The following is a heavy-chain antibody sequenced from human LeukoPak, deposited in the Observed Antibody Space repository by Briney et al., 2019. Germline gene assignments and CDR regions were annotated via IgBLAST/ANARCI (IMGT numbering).Heavy chain of an antibody. V-gene: IGHV4-4*02. D-gene: IGHD3-22*01. CDR3: ARPDYYDSSGYYY. J-gene: IGHJ4*02. CDR2: IHHSGST. CDR1: GGSVSSSYW. Sequence: SGTLSLTCAVSGGSVSSSYWCNWVRQPPGKGLEWIGEIHHSGSTHYNLSLKSRVTISVDKSKNQFSLKLSSVTAADTAVYYCARPDYYDSSGYYYWGQGALVTVSS.